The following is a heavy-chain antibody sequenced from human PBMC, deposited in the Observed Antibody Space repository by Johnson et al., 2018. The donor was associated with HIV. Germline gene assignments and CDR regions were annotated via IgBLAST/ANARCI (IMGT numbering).Heavy chain of an antibody. J-gene: IGHJ3*02. V-gene: IGHV3-66*01. CDR3: ARGQQDMGAGAFDI. D-gene: IGHD3-16*01. Sequence: EQLVESGGGLVQPGGSLRLSCAASGFTVSRNYMSWVRQAPGKGLEWVAVVYSGGSTYYAASVKGRFTVSRGNAKNSLHLQMNSLRAGDTAVYYCARGQQDMGAGAFDIWGQGTMVTVSS. CDR1: GFTVSRNY. CDR2: VYSGGST.